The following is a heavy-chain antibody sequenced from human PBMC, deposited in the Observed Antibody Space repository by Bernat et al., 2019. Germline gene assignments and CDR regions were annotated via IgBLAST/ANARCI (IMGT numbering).Heavy chain of an antibody. CDR2: MNPNSGNT. CDR1: GYTFTSYD. CDR3: ARDESSVVVPAARGWFDP. J-gene: IGHJ5*02. D-gene: IGHD2-2*01. Sequence: QVQLVQSGAEVKKPGASVKVSCKASGYTFTSYDINWVRQATGQGLEWMGWMNPNSGNTGYAQKFQDRVTMTRNTSISTAYMELSSLRSEDTAVYYCARDESSVVVPAARGWFDPWGQGTLVTVSS. V-gene: IGHV1-8*01.